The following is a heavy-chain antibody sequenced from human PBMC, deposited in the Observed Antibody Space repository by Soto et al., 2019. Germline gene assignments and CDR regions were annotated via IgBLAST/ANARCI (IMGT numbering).Heavy chain of an antibody. CDR3: ARGGVITDYYYYCGMDV. V-gene: IGHV4-59*08. CDR1: GGSISGYY. J-gene: IGHJ6*02. CDR2: IFYRGNT. Sequence: SETLSLTCTVSGGSISGYYWSWIRQPPGKGLEWIGYIFYRGNTLYSPSLQSRVTISVDTSKDQFSLKLSSVTAADTAVYYCARGGVITDYYYYCGMDVWGQGTTVTVSS. D-gene: IGHD3-10*01.